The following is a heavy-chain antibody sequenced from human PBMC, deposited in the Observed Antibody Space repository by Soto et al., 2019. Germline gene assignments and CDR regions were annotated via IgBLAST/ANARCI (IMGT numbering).Heavy chain of an antibody. D-gene: IGHD2-2*01. V-gene: IGHV3-13*01. J-gene: IGHJ6*02. Sequence: EVQLVESGGGLVQPGGSLRLSCAASGFTFSSYDMHWVRQATGKGLEWVSAIGTAGDTYYPGSVKGRFTISRENAKNSLYLQMNSLRAEDTDVYYCAREVRDQLLSFYYYYGMDVWGQGTTVTVSS. CDR3: AREVRDQLLSFYYYYGMDV. CDR2: IGTAGDT. CDR1: GFTFSSYD.